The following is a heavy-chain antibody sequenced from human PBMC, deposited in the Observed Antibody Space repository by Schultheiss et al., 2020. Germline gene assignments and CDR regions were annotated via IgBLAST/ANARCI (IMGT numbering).Heavy chain of an antibody. J-gene: IGHJ4*02. CDR3: ARVLGSGSYFVGLDY. CDR2: ISAYNGNT. CDR1: GYTFTSYG. V-gene: IGHV1-18*01. D-gene: IGHD3-10*01. Sequence: ASVKVSFKASGYTFTSYGISWVRQAPGQGLEWMGWISAYNGNTNYAQKLQGRVTMTTDTSTSTAYMELRSLRSDDTAVYYCARVLGSGSYFVGLDYWGQGTLVTVSS.